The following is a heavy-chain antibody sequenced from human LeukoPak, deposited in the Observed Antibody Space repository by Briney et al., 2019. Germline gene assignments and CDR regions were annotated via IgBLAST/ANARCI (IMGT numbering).Heavy chain of an antibody. D-gene: IGHD1-26*01. Sequence: SETLSLTCTVSGCSISSYYWSWIRQPPGKGLEWIGYIYYSGSTNYNPSLKSRVTISVDTSRNQFSLKLSSVTAADTAVYYCARALLWELLPRYWYFDLWGRGTLVTVSS. V-gene: IGHV4-59*01. CDR2: IYYSGST. CDR1: GCSISSYY. CDR3: ARALLWELLPRYWYFDL. J-gene: IGHJ2*01.